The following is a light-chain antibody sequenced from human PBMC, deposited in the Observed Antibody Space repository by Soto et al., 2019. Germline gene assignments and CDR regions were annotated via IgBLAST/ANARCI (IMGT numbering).Light chain of an antibody. CDR3: QSYDSSLSAVV. Sequence: QSVLTQPPSVSGAPGQRVTISCTGSSSNIGAGYDVHWYQQLPGTAPKLLIYVNSNRPSGVPDRSSGSKSDTSASLAITGLQAEDEADYYCQSYDSSLSAVVFGGGTKLTVL. CDR1: SSNIGAGYD. J-gene: IGLJ2*01. V-gene: IGLV1-40*01. CDR2: VNS.